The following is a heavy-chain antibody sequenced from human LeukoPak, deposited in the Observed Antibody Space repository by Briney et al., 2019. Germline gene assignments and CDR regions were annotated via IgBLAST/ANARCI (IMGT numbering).Heavy chain of an antibody. V-gene: IGHV3-74*01. CDR2: INSDGSST. D-gene: IGHD2-8*01. CDR3: ARARLMNWFDP. Sequence: GGSLRLSCAASGFIFSTYWMHWVRQAPGKGLVWVSRINSDGSSTNYADSVKGRFIISRDNAKNTLCLQMNSLRADDTAVYYCARARLMNWFDPWGLGTLVIVSS. CDR1: GFIFSTYW. J-gene: IGHJ5*02.